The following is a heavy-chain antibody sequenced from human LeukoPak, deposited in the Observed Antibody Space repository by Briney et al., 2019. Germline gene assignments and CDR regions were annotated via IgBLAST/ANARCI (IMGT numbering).Heavy chain of an antibody. CDR2: IYYNGNT. J-gene: IGHJ6*02. Sequence: SETLSLTCSVSDGSINSYYWNWVRRPPGKGLEWIGYIYYNGNTNYSPSLKSRVTMSVDTSKNLFSLKVSSVTAADTAVYYCARGRSNYYGMDVWGQGTTVTVSS. V-gene: IGHV4-59*01. CDR3: ARGRSNYYGMDV. CDR1: DGSINSYY. D-gene: IGHD1-26*01.